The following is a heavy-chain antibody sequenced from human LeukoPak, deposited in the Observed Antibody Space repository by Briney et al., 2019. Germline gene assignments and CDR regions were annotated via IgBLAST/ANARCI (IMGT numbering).Heavy chain of an antibody. J-gene: IGHJ4*02. D-gene: IGHD4-23*01. CDR3: ASASTPYYGGNPYFDY. V-gene: IGHV3-13*01. Sequence: GGSLRLSCTASGFTFSSYDMHWVRQATGKGLEWVSAIGTAGDTYYPGSVKGRFTISRENAKNSLYLQMNSLRAGDTAVYYCASASTPYYGGNPYFDYWGQGTLVTVSS. CDR2: IGTAGDT. CDR1: GFTFSSYD.